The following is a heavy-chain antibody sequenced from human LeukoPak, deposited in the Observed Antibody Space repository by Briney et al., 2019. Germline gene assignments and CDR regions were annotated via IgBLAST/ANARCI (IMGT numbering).Heavy chain of an antibody. Sequence: SETLSLTCTVSGGSISSSSYYWGWIRQPPGKGLEWIGSIHYSGSTYYNPSLKSRVTISVDTSKNQFSLKLSSVTAADTAVYYCARHGYCSSTSCYGGWFDPWGQGTLVTVSS. V-gene: IGHV4-39*01. D-gene: IGHD2-2*03. J-gene: IGHJ5*02. CDR1: GGSISSSSYY. CDR3: ARHGYCSSTSCYGGWFDP. CDR2: IHYSGST.